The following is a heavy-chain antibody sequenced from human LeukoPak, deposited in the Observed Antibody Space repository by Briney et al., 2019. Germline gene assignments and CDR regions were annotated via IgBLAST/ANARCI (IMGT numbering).Heavy chain of an antibody. CDR1: GGSISSGGYY. CDR2: IYHSGST. J-gene: IGHJ6*03. V-gene: IGHV4-30-2*01. D-gene: IGHD6-13*01. Sequence: SQTLSLTCTVSGGSISSGGYYWSWIRQPPGKGLEWIGYIYHSGSTYYNPSLKSRVTISVDRSKNQFSLKLSSVTAADTAVYYCARVSKQQLADYYYMDVWGKGTTVTVSS. CDR3: ARVSKQQLADYYYMDV.